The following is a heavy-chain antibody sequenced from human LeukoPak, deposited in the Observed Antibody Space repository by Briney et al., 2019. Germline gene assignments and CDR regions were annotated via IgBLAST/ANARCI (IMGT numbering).Heavy chain of an antibody. Sequence: GGSLRLSCAASGFTVSSNYMSWVRQAPGKGLEWVSVIYSGGSTYYADSVKGRFTISRDNSKNTLYLQMNSLRAEDTAVYYCARDTAYYYGSGSYDWGQGTLSPSPQ. V-gene: IGHV3-53*01. CDR2: IYSGGST. D-gene: IGHD3-10*01. CDR1: GFTVSSNY. J-gene: IGHJ4*02. CDR3: ARDTAYYYGSGSYD.